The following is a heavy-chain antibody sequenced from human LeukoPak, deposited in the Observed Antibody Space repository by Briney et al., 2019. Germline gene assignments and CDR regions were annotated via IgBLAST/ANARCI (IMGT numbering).Heavy chain of an antibody. J-gene: IGHJ4*02. CDR2: ISSSSSYI. Sequence: GGSLRLSCAASGFTVSSNYMSWVRQAPGKGLEWVSAISSSSSYIYYADSVKGRFTISRDNAKNSLYLQMNSLRAEDTAVYYCARGRGYCGGDCYGIDYWGQGTLVTVSS. CDR1: GFTVSSNY. CDR3: ARGRGYCGGDCYGIDY. D-gene: IGHD2-21*01. V-gene: IGHV3-21*01.